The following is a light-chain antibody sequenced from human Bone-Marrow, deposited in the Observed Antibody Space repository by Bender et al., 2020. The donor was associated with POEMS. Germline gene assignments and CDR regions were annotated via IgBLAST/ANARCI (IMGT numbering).Light chain of an antibody. CDR3: SSYGGRNNYVV. CDR1: RSDVGGYNY. J-gene: IGLJ2*01. Sequence: QSALTQPPSASGSLGQSVTLSCTGTRSDVGGYNYVSWYQQHPGKAPKLMIYDVSNRPSGVSNRFSASKSGNTASLTVSGLQAEDEADYYCSSYGGRNNYVVFGGGTKLTVL. V-gene: IGLV2-8*01. CDR2: DVS.